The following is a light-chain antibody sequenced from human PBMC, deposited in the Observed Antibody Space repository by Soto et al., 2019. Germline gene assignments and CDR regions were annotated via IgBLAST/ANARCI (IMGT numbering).Light chain of an antibody. Sequence: EIVLTQSPGTLSLSPGERATLSCRASQSVSSDLAWYQQKPGQAPRLLIYGASTRATGIPARFSGSGSGTEFTLTISSLQSEDFGVYFCQHYNNWPITFGQGTRLEIK. CDR3: QHYNNWPIT. CDR2: GAS. J-gene: IGKJ5*01. CDR1: QSVSSD. V-gene: IGKV3-15*01.